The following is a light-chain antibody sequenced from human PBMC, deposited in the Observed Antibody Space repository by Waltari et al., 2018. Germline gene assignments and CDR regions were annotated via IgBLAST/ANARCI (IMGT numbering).Light chain of an antibody. J-gene: IGKJ2*01. CDR3: QQYGSSPNT. CDR1: QSVSSSY. CDR2: DTS. Sequence: EIVLTQSPGTLSLSPGERATLSCRASQSVSSSYLAWYQQKPGQAPRLLVYDTSNRATGIPDRFSGSGSGTDFTLTISRLEPEDFAVYYCQQYGSSPNTFGQGTKLEI. V-gene: IGKV3-20*01.